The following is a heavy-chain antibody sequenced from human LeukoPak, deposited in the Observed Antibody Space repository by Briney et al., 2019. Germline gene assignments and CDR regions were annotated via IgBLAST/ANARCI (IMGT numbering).Heavy chain of an antibody. CDR1: GYTFTGYY. V-gene: IGHV1-2*02. CDR2: INPNSGGT. CDR3: ARGRRGRGYSYVQDY. Sequence: ASVKVSCKASGYTFTGYYMHWVRQAPGQGVEWVGWINPNSGGTNYAQKFQGRVTMTRDTSISTAYMELSRLRSDDTAVYYCARGRRGRGYSYVQDYWGQGTLVTVSS. J-gene: IGHJ4*02. D-gene: IGHD5-18*01.